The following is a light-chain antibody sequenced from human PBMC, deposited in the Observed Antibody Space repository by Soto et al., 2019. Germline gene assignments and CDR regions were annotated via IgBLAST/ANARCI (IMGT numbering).Light chain of an antibody. Sequence: DIPMTQSPSSLSASVGDRVTITCRASQNLSNYLNWYQQKPGKAPNLLIYAASSLQGGVPSRFSGRGSGTDFTLTISSLQPEDSATYYCQQSYSTSSYTFGQGTKLDI. V-gene: IGKV1-39*01. CDR1: QNLSNY. CDR2: AAS. CDR3: QQSYSTSSYT. J-gene: IGKJ2*01.